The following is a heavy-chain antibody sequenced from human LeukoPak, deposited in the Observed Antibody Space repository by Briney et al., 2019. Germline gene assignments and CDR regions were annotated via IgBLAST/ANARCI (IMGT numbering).Heavy chain of an antibody. Sequence: SVKVSCKGSGCTFSSYAISWVRQAPGQGLEWMGRIIPIFGIANYAQKFQGRVTITADKSTSTAYMELSSLRSEDTALYYCARGYCSSTSCYYWSDPSGQGTLVTVSS. V-gene: IGHV1-69*04. D-gene: IGHD2-2*01. J-gene: IGHJ5*02. CDR1: GCTFSSYA. CDR2: IIPIFGIA. CDR3: ARGYCSSTSCYYWSDP.